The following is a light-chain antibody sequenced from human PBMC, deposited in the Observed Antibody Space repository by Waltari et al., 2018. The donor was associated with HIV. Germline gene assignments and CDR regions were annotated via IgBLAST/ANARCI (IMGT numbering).Light chain of an antibody. CDR3: QVWDSSSDHYV. CDR2: DDS. Sequence: SYVLPQPPSVSVAPGTTARITCGGNNIGSKSVHGYQPRPGQAPVLVVYDDSDRPSGIPERFSGSKSGNTATLTISRAEAGDEADYYCQVWDSSSDHYVFGTGTKVTV. V-gene: IGLV3-21*03. CDR1: NIGSKS. J-gene: IGLJ1*01.